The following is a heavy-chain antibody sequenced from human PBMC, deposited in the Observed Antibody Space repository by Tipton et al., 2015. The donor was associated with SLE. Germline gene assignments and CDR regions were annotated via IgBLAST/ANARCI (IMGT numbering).Heavy chain of an antibody. CDR3: ARGFCSTSSCRDLHDC. CDR2: VYHSGST. V-gene: IGHV4-4*02. CDR1: GGPFSSRRW. J-gene: IGHJ4*02. Sequence: TLSLTCAVSGGPFSSRRWWSWVRQPPGKGLEWIGEVYHSGSTNYNPSLKSRVTISVDKSKNQFSLNLSSVTAADTAVYYCARGFCSTSSCRDLHDCWGQGTLVTVPS. D-gene: IGHD2-2*01.